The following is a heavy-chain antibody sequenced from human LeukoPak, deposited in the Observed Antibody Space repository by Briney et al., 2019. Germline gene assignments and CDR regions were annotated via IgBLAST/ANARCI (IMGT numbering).Heavy chain of an antibody. J-gene: IGHJ4*02. CDR3: SRLIAARTPYHFDY. V-gene: IGHV3-23*01. D-gene: IGHD6-6*01. CDR1: GFTFSSNA. Sequence: GGSLRLSCAASGFTFSSNAMSWVRQAPGKGLEWVSGINYSGGSTYYADSVKGRFTISRDNSKNTLYLQMNNLRAEDAAVYYCSRLIAARTPYHFDYWGQGTLVTVSS. CDR2: INYSGGST.